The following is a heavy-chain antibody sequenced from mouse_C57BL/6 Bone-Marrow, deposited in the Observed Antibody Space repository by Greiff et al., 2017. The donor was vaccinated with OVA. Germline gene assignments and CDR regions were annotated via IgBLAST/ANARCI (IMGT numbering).Heavy chain of an antibody. V-gene: IGHV1-69*01. CDR2: IAPSASYT. J-gene: IGHJ3*01. CDR1: GYTFTSYW. CDR3: AREAY. Sequence: VQLQQPGAELVMPGASVKLSCKASGYTFTSYWMHWVTQRPGQGLEWIGEIAPSASYTNYNQKFKSKSTLTVDKSSSTAYMQRSSLTSEDSAVYYCAREAYWGQGTLVTVSA.